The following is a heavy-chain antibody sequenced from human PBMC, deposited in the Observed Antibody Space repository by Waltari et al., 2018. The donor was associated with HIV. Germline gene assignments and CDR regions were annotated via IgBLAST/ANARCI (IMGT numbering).Heavy chain of an antibody. V-gene: IGHV2-5*02. CDR2: IYWDYHN. CDR3: ALRSIPAYDSSGYIVAFDT. J-gene: IGHJ3*02. CDR1: GFSLSTSGVG. Sequence: QITLKESGPTLVKPTQTLTLTCTFSGFSLSTSGVGVGLIRHHPGTALEWLALIYWDYHNSYSPLLSSRLTITKDTSKNPLVLTMATMDPVDAATYFCALRSIPAYDSSGYIVAFDTWGQGTMVTVSS. D-gene: IGHD3-22*01.